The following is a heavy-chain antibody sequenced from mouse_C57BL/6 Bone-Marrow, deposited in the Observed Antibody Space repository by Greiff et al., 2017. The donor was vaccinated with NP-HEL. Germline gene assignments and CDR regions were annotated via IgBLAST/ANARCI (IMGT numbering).Heavy chain of an antibody. J-gene: IGHJ4*01. D-gene: IGHD2-5*01. CDR1: GYTFTSYG. CDR2: IYPRSGNT. Sequence: QVQLQQSGAELARPGASVKLSCKASGYTFTSYGISWVKQRTGQGLEWIGEIYPRSGNTYYNEKFKGKATLTADKSSSTAYMELRSLTSEDSAVYVCARAGSKYVRYYAMDYWGQGTSVTVSS. V-gene: IGHV1-81*01. CDR3: ARAGSKYVRYYAMDY.